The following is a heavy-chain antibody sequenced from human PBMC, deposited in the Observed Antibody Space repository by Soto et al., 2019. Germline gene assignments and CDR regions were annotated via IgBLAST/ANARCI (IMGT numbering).Heavy chain of an antibody. CDR2: IYYSGST. V-gene: IGHV4-59*08. Sequence: SETLSLTCTVSGGSISSYYWSWIRQPPGKGLEWIGYIYYSGSTNYNPSLKSRVTISVDTSKNQFSLKLSSVTAADTAVYYCARQSDTNGDYEGGGFDPWGQGTLVTVSS. J-gene: IGHJ5*02. D-gene: IGHD4-17*01. CDR1: GGSISSYY. CDR3: ARQSDTNGDYEGGGFDP.